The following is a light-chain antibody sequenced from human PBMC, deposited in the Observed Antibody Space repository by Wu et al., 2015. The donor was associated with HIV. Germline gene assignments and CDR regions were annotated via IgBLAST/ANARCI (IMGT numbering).Light chain of an antibody. V-gene: IGKV1-5*03. J-gene: IGKJ4*01. Sequence: DIQMTQSPSTLSASVGGRVTLTCRASQSLSSWLAWYQHKPGKAPKLLIYKASSLETGVPPRFSGSGSGTEFTLTISSLQPDDFATYYCQQYYTFPLTFGGGTKVEIK. CDR3: QQYYTFPLT. CDR1: QSLSSW. CDR2: KAS.